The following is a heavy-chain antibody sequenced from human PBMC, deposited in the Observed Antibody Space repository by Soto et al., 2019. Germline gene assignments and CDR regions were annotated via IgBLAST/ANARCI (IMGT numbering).Heavy chain of an antibody. D-gene: IGHD3-10*01. J-gene: IGHJ6*02. CDR2: INHSGST. Sequence: ASETLSLTCAVYGGSFSGYYWSWIRQPPGKGLEWIGEINHSGSTNYNPSLKSRVTISVDTSKNQFSLKLSSVTAADTAVYYCARGGLWFGVYYYGMDVWGQGTTVT. V-gene: IGHV4-34*01. CDR3: ARGGLWFGVYYYGMDV. CDR1: GGSFSGYY.